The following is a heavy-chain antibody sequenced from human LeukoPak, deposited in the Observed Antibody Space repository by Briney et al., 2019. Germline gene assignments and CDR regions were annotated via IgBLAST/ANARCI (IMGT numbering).Heavy chain of an antibody. Sequence: GGSLRLACTASGFTFSSYAMTWVRQAPGKGLECVSVISGIGTTTYYADSVKGRFTISRDNSKNTLFLQMNSLRVEDTATYYCXKKXTTSVTDWFDPWGQGTLVTVSS. V-gene: IGHV3-23*01. CDR3: XKKXTTSVTDWFDP. J-gene: IGHJ5*02. CDR1: GFTFSSYA. CDR2: ISGIGTTT. D-gene: IGHD4-17*01.